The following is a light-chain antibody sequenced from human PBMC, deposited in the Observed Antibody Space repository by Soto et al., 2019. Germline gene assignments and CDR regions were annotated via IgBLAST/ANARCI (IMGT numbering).Light chain of an antibody. Sequence: DIQMTQSPSSLSASLGDRGTITCQASQDIRFYLNWYQHKTGQAPKLLIYDASQLETGVPSKFSGSGSGTDFTFTINNVQAGDIGTYYCQHYNSLPITFGQGTRLEIK. J-gene: IGKJ5*01. CDR2: DAS. V-gene: IGKV1-33*01. CDR1: QDIRFY. CDR3: QHYNSLPIT.